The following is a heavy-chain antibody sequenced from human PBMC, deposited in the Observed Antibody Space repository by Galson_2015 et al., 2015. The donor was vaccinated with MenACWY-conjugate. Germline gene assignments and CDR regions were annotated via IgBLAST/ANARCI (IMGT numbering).Heavy chain of an antibody. D-gene: IGHD2-2*01. CDR2: ISGSGSDT. CDR3: VIVSAAR. J-gene: IGHJ4*02. CDR1: GFTFSSYA. V-gene: IGHV3-23*01. Sequence: SLRLSCAASGFTFSSYAMSWVRQAPGKGLEWVSGISGSGSDTYYADSVRGRFTISRDNSKNTLYLQMNSLRAEDTAVYYCVIVSAARWGQGTLVTVSS.